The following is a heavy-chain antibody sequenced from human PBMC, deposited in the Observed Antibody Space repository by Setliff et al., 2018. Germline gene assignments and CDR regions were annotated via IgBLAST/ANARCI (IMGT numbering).Heavy chain of an antibody. J-gene: IGHJ5*02. CDR3: ARGPPRIVVPSTKAWFDP. V-gene: IGHV4-39*07. Sequence: KPSETLSLTCSVSGGSIISSTYNWGWIRQTPGKGLEWIGEISHSGDPNYNPSLKSRVTISLDTSKNQFSLKLTSVTAADTAVYYCARGPPRIVVPSTKAWFDPWGQGTLVTVSS. CDR1: GGSIISSTYN. D-gene: IGHD2-2*01. CDR2: ISHSGDP.